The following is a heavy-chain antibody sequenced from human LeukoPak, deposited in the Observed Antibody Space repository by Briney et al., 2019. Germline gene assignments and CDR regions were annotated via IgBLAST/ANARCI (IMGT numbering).Heavy chain of an antibody. CDR3: AKDGELTFDY. Sequence: PGGCLRLSCAASGFTFSSYGMHWVRQAPGKGLEWVAFIRYDGSNKYYADSVKGRFTISRDNSKNTLYLQMNSLRAEDTAVYYCAKDGELTFDYGGQGTLVTVSS. CDR1: GFTFSSYG. D-gene: IGHD1-26*01. CDR2: IRYDGSNK. V-gene: IGHV3-30*02. J-gene: IGHJ4*02.